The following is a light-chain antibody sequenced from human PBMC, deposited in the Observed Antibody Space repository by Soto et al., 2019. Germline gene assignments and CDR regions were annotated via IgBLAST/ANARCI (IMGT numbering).Light chain of an antibody. CDR3: QQYNSYSPT. CDR2: KAS. V-gene: IGKV1-5*03. Sequence: DIQMTQSPSTLSASVGDRVTITCRASQSISVWLAWYQQKAGKAPNLLIYKASRLESGVPSRFSGSGSETEFTLTISGLQPGDSATYYCQQYNSYSPTFGPGTKV. CDR1: QSISVW. J-gene: IGKJ1*01.